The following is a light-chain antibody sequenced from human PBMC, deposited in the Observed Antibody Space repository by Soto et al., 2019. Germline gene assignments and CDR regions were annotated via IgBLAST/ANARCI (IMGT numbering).Light chain of an antibody. V-gene: IGKV4-1*01. Sequence: DIVMTQSPDSLAVSLGERATINCKSSQSVLYSSDNKNYLTWYQQKPGQPPKLLIYWASTRESGVPDRFSSSGSGTDFTLTISSLQAEDVAVYYCQQYYSIPITFGQGTRLEIK. CDR2: WAS. CDR1: QSVLYSSDNKNY. CDR3: QQYYSIPIT. J-gene: IGKJ5*01.